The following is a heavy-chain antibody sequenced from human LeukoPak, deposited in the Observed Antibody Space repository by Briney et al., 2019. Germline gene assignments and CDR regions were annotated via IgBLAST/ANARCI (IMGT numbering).Heavy chain of an antibody. Sequence: PSETLSLTCTVSGGSINYYYWMWIRQPPGKGLEWIGYIYYSGGTHYNPSLKSRVTMLVDTSKNQFSLKLTAVTAADTAVYYCAREAYYDFWSGYYNWFDPWGQGTLVTVSS. V-gene: IGHV4-59*01. D-gene: IGHD3-3*01. CDR3: AREAYYDFWSGYYNWFDP. J-gene: IGHJ5*02. CDR1: GGSINYYY. CDR2: IYYSGGT.